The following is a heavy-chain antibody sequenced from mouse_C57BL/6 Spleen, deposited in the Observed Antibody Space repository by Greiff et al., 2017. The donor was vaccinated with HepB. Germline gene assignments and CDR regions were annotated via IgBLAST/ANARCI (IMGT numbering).Heavy chain of an antibody. CDR2: ISDGGSYT. V-gene: IGHV5-4*01. Sequence: LVESGGGLVKPGGSLKLSCAASGFTFSSYAMSWVRQTPEKRLEWVATISDGGSYTYYPDNVKGRFTISRDNAKNNLYLQMSHLKSEDTAMYYCARGGYYDAMDYWGQGTSVTVSS. J-gene: IGHJ4*01. D-gene: IGHD2-2*01. CDR1: GFTFSSYA. CDR3: ARGGYYDAMDY.